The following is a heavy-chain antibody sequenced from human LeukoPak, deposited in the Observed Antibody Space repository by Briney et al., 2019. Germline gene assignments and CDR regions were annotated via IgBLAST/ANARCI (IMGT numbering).Heavy chain of an antibody. Sequence: GGTLRLSCAASGFTLSYYMYWVSQSPGQRVLWLSRIRPNGCRTVTDDSLKGRFTISRDNTKNTLYLQMSSLRAEDTGVYCCARVNPQDLKQPRRSYYMDVWGKGTAV. CDR3: ARVNPQDLKQPRRSYYMDV. CDR2: IRPNGCRT. D-gene: IGHD6-13*01. CDR1: GFTLSYY. V-gene: IGHV3-74*01. J-gene: IGHJ6*03.